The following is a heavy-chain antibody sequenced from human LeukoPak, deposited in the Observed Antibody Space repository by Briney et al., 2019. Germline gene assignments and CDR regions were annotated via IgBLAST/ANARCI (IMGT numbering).Heavy chain of an antibody. V-gene: IGHV4-59*01. D-gene: IGHD6-13*01. CDR1: GGSISSYY. J-gene: IGHJ2*01. Sequence: PSETLSLTCTVSGGSISSYYWSWIRQRPGKGLEWIGYIYYSGSTNYNPSLKSRVTISVDTSMNQFSLKLSSVTAADTAVYYCARDLEGGYSSSWYPHWYFDLWGRGTLVTVSS. CDR2: IYYSGST. CDR3: ARDLEGGYSSSWYPHWYFDL.